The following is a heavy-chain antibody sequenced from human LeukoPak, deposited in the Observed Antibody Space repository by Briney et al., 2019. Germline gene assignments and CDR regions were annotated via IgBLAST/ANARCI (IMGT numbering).Heavy chain of an antibody. J-gene: IGHJ6*03. D-gene: IGHD4-11*01. V-gene: IGHV4-39*01. CDR1: GGSISSSSYY. Sequence: SETLSLTCTVSGGSISSSSYYWGWIRQPPGKGLEWIGSIYYSGSTYYNPSLKSRVTISVDTSKNQFSLKLSSVTAADTAVYYCARLYSNYIMGVWGKGTTVTVSS. CDR2: IYYSGST. CDR3: ARLYSNYIMGV.